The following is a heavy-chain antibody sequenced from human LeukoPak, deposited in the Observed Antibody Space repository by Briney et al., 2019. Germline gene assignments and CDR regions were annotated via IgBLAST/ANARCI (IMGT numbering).Heavy chain of an antibody. CDR1: GFTFSSYS. Sequence: PGGSLRLSCAASGFTFSSYSMNWVRQAPGKGLEWVSSISSSSSYIYYADSVKGRFTISRDNAKNSLYLQMNSLRAEDTAVYYCAKDWRDSSSWYHYFDYWGQGTLVTVSS. CDR3: AKDWRDSSSWYHYFDY. J-gene: IGHJ4*02. V-gene: IGHV3-21*04. CDR2: ISSSSSYI. D-gene: IGHD6-13*01.